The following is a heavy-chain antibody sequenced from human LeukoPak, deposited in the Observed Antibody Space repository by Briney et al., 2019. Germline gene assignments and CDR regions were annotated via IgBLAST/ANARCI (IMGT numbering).Heavy chain of an antibody. J-gene: IGHJ4*02. Sequence: SETLSLTCTVSGDPISTSNSYWGWIRQPPGKGLEWIGSIYYSGNTYYNASLKSRVTISVDTSRNQFSLQLSSVTAADTAVYYCARTSHPHGSSWLFDYWGQGTLVTVSS. CDR1: GDPISTSNSY. V-gene: IGHV4-39*07. CDR3: ARTSHPHGSSWLFDY. CDR2: IYYSGNT. D-gene: IGHD6-13*01.